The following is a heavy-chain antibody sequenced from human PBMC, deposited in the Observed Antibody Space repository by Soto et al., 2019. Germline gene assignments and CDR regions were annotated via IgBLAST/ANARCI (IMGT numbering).Heavy chain of an antibody. V-gene: IGHV3-66*01. J-gene: IGHJ4*02. CDR3: TRDGRVDTATSFDN. CDR2: IYTGGST. Sequence: EVQLVESGGGLVQPGGSLRLSCAASGFTVSSNYMSWVGQAPGKGLEWVSVIYTGGSTYYADSVKGRFIISRDNSKNTLYLQMNSLRAEDTAVYYCTRDGRVDTATSFDNWGQGTLVTVSS. CDR1: GFTVSSNY. D-gene: IGHD5-18*01.